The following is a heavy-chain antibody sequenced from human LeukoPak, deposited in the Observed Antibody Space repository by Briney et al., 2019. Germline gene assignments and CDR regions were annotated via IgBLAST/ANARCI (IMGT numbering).Heavy chain of an antibody. D-gene: IGHD2-15*01. CDR3: ASTKLLLYWYFDL. CDR2: INPSGGST. J-gene: IGHJ2*01. V-gene: IGHV1-46*01. CDR1: GYTFTSYY. Sequence: VASVKVSCKASGYTFTSYYMHWVRQAPGQGLEWMGIINPSGGSTSYAQKFQGRITMTRDTSTSTVYMELSSLRSEDTAVYYCASTKLLLYWYFDLWGRGTLVTVSS.